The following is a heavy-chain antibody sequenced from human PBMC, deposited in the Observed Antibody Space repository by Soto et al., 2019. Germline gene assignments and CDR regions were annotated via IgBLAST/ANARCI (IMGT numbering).Heavy chain of an antibody. J-gene: IGHJ4*02. CDR2: ISSSSSTI. D-gene: IGHD3-3*01. Sequence: SGGSLRLSCAASGFTFSSYSMNWVRQAPGKGLEWVSYISSSSSTIYYADSVKGRFTISRDNAKNSLYLQMNSLRDEDTAVYYCASSKPVRFLEWSPIFDYWGQGTLVTVSS. CDR3: ASSKPVRFLEWSPIFDY. V-gene: IGHV3-48*02. CDR1: GFTFSSYS.